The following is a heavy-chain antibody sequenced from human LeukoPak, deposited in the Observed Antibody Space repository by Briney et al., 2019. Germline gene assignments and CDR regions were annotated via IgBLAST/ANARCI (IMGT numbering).Heavy chain of an antibody. CDR2: INWNGGST. J-gene: IGHJ4*02. CDR1: GFSFSYYN. D-gene: IGHD4-17*01. V-gene: IGHV3-20*01. CDR3: ARGGYGDYPPDY. Sequence: PGGSLRLSCAASGFSFSYYNMHWVRQAPGKGLEWVSGINWNGGSTGYADSVKGRFTISRDNAKNSLYLQMNSLRAEDTALYHCARGGYGDYPPDYWGQGTLVTVSS.